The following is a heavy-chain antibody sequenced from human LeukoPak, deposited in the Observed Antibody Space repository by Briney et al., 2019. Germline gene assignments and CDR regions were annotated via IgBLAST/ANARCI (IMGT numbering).Heavy chain of an antibody. CDR3: VKDTSPRSKYYFDY. Sequence: GGSLRLSCLTSGFTLSTNAMSWVRQAPGKGLEYVSAISSNGGSTYYADSVKGRFTISRDNSKNTLYLQMSSLRAEDTAVYYCVKDTSPRSKYYFDYWGQGTLVTVSS. J-gene: IGHJ4*02. CDR1: GFTLSTNA. CDR2: ISSNGGST. V-gene: IGHV3-64D*06.